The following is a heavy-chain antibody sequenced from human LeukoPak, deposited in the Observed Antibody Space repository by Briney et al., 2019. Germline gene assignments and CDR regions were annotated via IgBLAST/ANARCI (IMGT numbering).Heavy chain of an antibody. CDR1: GGSFSGYY. J-gene: IGHJ4*02. CDR3: ASRPYYDFWSGYLDTPPFDY. CDR2: IYYSGST. Sequence: SETLSLTCAVYGGSFSGYYWSWIRQPPGKGLEWIGSIYYSGSTYYNPSLKSRVTISVDTSKNQFSLKLSSVTAADTAVYYCASRPYYDFWSGYLDTPPFDYWGQGTLVTVSS. D-gene: IGHD3-3*01. V-gene: IGHV4-34*01.